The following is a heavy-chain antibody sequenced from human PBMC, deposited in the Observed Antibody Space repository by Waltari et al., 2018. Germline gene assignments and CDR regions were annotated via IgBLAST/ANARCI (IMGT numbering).Heavy chain of an antibody. V-gene: IGHV1-69*14. CDR3: ASSIFGVAYNWFDP. CDR1: GGTFSSYA. D-gene: IGHD3-3*01. Sequence: QVQLVQSGAEVKKPGSSVKVSCKSSGGTFSSYAISWVRQAPGQGLEWMGGIIPIFGTANDAQKFQGRVTITADKSTSTAYMELSSLRSEDTAVYYCASSIFGVAYNWFDPWGQGTLVTVSS. CDR2: IIPIFGTA. J-gene: IGHJ5*02.